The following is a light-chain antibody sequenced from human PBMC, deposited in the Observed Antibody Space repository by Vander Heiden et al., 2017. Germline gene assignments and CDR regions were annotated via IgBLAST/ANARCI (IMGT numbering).Light chain of an antibody. Sequence: QSALTQPASVSGSPGQSISISCPGTSSDVGCYDSVSWYQQHTCEVPKLLIFDVTNRPSGVSNRFSGSASGNTASLTISGLQAEDEADYYCSSYTSSSTYVFGTGTEVTVL. V-gene: IGLV2-14*01. CDR2: DVT. CDR3: SSYTSSSTYV. J-gene: IGLJ1*01. CDR1: SSDVGCYDS.